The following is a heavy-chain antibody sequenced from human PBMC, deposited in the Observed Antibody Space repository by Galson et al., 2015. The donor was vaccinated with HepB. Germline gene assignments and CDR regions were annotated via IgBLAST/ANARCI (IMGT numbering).Heavy chain of an antibody. D-gene: IGHD5-18*01. CDR3: AREWKNSYQGYYYYYGMDV. J-gene: IGHJ6*02. Sequence: SVKVSCKASGYTFTSYGISWVRQAPGQGLEWMGWISAYNGNTNYAQKLQGRVTMTTDTSTSTAYMELRSLRSDDTAVYYCAREWKNSYQGYYYYYGMDVWGQGTTVTVSS. V-gene: IGHV1-18*04. CDR2: ISAYNGNT. CDR1: GYTFTSYG.